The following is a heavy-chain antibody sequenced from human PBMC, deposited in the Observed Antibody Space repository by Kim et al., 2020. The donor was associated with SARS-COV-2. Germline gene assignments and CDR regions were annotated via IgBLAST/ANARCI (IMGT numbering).Heavy chain of an antibody. Sequence: GESLKISCKGSGYSFTSYWISWVRQMPGKGLEWMGRIDPSDSYTNYSPSFQGHVTISADKSISTAYLQWSSLKASDTAMYYCARLGRGYGSGSYYPFDYYYGMDVWGQGTTVTVSS. J-gene: IGHJ6*02. D-gene: IGHD3-10*01. CDR3: ARLGRGYGSGSYYPFDYYYGMDV. V-gene: IGHV5-10-1*01. CDR1: GYSFTSYW. CDR2: IDPSDSYT.